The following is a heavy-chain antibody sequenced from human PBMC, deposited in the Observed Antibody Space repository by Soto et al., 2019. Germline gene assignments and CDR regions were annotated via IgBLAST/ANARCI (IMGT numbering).Heavy chain of an antibody. J-gene: IGHJ3*02. CDR3: ARGYCSGGSCFSAAFDI. CDR1: GYTFTSYD. Sequence: ASVKVSCKASGYTFTSYDINWVRQATGQGLEWMGWMNPNSGNTGYAQKFQGRVTMTRNTSISTAYMELSSLRSEDTAVYYCARGYCSGGSCFSAAFDIWGQGTMVTVSS. D-gene: IGHD2-15*01. CDR2: MNPNSGNT. V-gene: IGHV1-8*01.